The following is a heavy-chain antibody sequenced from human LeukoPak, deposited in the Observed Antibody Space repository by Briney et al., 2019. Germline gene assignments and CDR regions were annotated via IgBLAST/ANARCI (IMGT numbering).Heavy chain of an antibody. CDR2: IRYDGSNK. V-gene: IGHV3-30*02. CDR1: GFTFSSYG. Sequence: GGSLRLSCAASGFTFSSYGMHWVRQAPGKGLEWVAFIRYDGSNKYYADSVKSRVTISRDNSKNTLYLQMNSLRAEDTAVYYCAKDNLHYDFWSGYYEGGNWFDPWGQGTLVTVSS. CDR3: AKDNLHYDFWSGYYEGGNWFDP. J-gene: IGHJ5*02. D-gene: IGHD3-3*01.